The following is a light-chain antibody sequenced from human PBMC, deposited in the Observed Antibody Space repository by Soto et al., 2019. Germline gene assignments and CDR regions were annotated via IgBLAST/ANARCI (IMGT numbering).Light chain of an antibody. CDR1: QSISSL. J-gene: IGKJ1*01. V-gene: IGKV1-5*01. CDR2: DAS. CDR3: QQYHSYSPS. Sequence: DIQMTQSPSTLSSSVGDRVTITCRASQSISSLLAWYQQKPGKAPKLLIYDASSLESGVPSRFSGSGSGTEFTLTISSLQPDDFATYYCQQYHSYSPSFGQGTKVEIK.